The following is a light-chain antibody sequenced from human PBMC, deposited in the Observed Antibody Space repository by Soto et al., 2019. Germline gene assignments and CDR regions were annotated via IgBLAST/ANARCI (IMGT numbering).Light chain of an antibody. J-gene: IGKJ5*01. Sequence: PGERVTLSCRASQSVRNNYLAWYQQKPGQAPRLLIYDASSRATGIPDRFGGSRSGTEFTLTINSLEPEDFAVYYCQQRNVWPPITFGQGTRLEIK. CDR1: QSVRNNY. V-gene: IGKV3D-20*02. CDR2: DAS. CDR3: QQRNVWPPIT.